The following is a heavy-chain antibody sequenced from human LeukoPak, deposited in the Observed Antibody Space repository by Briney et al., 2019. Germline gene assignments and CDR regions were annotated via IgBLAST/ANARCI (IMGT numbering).Heavy chain of an antibody. CDR3: ARALEGSPGAFDI. D-gene: IGHD7-27*01. V-gene: IGHV1-8*03. CDR1: GYTFTSYD. J-gene: IGHJ3*02. CDR2: MNPNSGNT. Sequence: ASVKVSCKASGYTFTSYDINWVRQATGQGLEWMGWMNPNSGNTGYAQKFQGRVTITRNTSISTAYMELNSLRSEDTAVYYCARALEGSPGAFDIWGQGTMVTVSS.